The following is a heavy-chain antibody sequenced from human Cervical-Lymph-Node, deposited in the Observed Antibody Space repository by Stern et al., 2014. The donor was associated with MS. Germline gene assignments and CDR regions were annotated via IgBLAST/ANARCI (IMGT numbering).Heavy chain of an antibody. CDR1: GFSFSSRA. V-gene: IGHV3-48*01. CDR2: ISSRGSPI. CDR3: ASRLAYCGDDNCP. D-gene: IGHD2-21*02. Sequence: EAQLVVSGGGLVQPGGSLRLSCAAYGFSFSSRAMHWVRQAPGKGLEWVSYISSRGSPIYYADSVKGRFTVSRDNANNSLYLQMDSLRVEDTGIYYCASRLAYCGDDNCPWGQGTLVTVSS. J-gene: IGHJ5*02.